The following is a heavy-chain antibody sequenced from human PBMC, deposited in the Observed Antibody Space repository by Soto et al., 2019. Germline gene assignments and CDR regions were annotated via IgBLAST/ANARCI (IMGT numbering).Heavy chain of an antibody. CDR1: GGSISGGYYY. V-gene: IGHV4-30-4*01. CDR2: IYYSGNT. Sequence: TLSLTCSVSGGSISGGYYYWSWIRQPPGKGLEWIGNIYYSGNTYYNPSLKSRLIISIDTSKNQFSLKVGSVTAAATAVYYCAGARDGDNMTSPGVYGMDVWGQGTTVTVSS. CDR3: AGARDGDNMTSPGVYGMDV. J-gene: IGHJ6*02. D-gene: IGHD3-9*01.